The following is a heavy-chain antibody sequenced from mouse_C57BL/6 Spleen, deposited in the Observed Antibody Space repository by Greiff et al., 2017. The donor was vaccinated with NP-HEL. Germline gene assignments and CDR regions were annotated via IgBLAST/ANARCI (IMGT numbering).Heavy chain of an antibody. V-gene: IGHV5-9*01. Sequence: EVMLVESGGGLVKPGGSLKLSCAASGFTFSSYTMSWVRQTPEKRLEWVATISGGGGNTYYPDSVKGRFTISRDNAKNTLYLQMSSLRSEDTALYYCARAGGAMDYWGQGTSVTVSS. CDR1: GFTFSSYT. CDR2: ISGGGGNT. D-gene: IGHD4-1*01. J-gene: IGHJ4*01. CDR3: ARAGGAMDY.